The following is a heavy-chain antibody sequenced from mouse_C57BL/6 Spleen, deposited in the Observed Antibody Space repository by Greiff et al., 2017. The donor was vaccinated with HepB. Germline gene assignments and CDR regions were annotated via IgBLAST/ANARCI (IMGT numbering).Heavy chain of an antibody. V-gene: IGHV1-62-2*01. CDR2: FYPGSGSI. Sequence: QVQLQQSGAELVKPGASVKLSCKASGYTFTEYTIHWVKQRSGQGLEWIGWFYPGSGSIKYNEKFKDKATLTADKSSSTVYMELSRLTSEDSAVYFCARHEEGPYYYGSSLTGTGFDYWGQGTTLTVSS. CDR1: GYTFTEYT. D-gene: IGHD1-1*01. CDR3: ARHEEGPYYYGSSLTGTGFDY. J-gene: IGHJ2*01.